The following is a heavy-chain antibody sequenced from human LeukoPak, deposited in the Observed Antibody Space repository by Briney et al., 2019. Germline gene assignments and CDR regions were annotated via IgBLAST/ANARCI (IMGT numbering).Heavy chain of an antibody. CDR3: ARVRSRVRGAFDI. V-gene: IGHV1-46*01. CDR1: GYTFTSYY. D-gene: IGHD3-10*01. CDR2: INPSGGST. J-gene: IGHJ3*02. Sequence: GASVKVSCKASGYTFTSYYMHWVRQAPGQGGEWMGIINPSGGSTSYAQKFQGRVTMTRDTSTSTVYMELSSLRSEDTAVYYCARVRSRVRGAFDIWGQGTMVTVSS.